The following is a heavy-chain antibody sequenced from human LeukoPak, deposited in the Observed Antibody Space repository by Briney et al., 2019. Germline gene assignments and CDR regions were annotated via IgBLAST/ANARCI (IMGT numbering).Heavy chain of an antibody. D-gene: IGHD6-13*01. Sequence: SETLSLTCTVSGVSISSYYWSWIRQPPGKGLEWIGYIYHSGSTNHNPSLKSRVTISVATSKNQFSLKLSSVTAADTAMYYCARGSRAAPGDFDYWGQGTLVTVSS. CDR2: IYHSGST. CDR3: ARGSRAAPGDFDY. J-gene: IGHJ4*02. CDR1: GVSISSYY. V-gene: IGHV4-59*01.